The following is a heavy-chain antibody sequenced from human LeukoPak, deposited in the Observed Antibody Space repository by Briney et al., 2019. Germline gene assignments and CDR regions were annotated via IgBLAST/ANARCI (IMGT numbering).Heavy chain of an antibody. J-gene: IGHJ4*02. V-gene: IGHV5-51*01. CDR2: INPGDSDT. D-gene: IGHD3-22*01. CDR3: ARHPITRYYDSSGYSAAGPDY. CDR1: GYRFTTYW. Sequence: GESLKISCKGSGYRFTTYWIGWVRQMPGKGLEWMGIINPGDSDTRYSPSFQGQVTISADKSISTTYLLWSSLKASDSAMYYCARHPITRYYDSSGYSAAGPDYWGQGTLVTVSS.